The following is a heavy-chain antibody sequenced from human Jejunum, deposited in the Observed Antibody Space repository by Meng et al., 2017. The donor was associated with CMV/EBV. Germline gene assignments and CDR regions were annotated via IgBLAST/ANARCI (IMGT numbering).Heavy chain of an antibody. Sequence: SGFSFNDYAMHGVRQAPGKGLEWVSGIDWKSGSINYADSVKGRFTISRDNAKNSLYLQMDSLRPEDTALYYCVKDNGGDSDALHIWGQGTVVTVSS. D-gene: IGHD4-23*01. CDR1: GFSFNDYA. CDR3: VKDNGGDSDALHI. V-gene: IGHV3-9*01. J-gene: IGHJ3*02. CDR2: IDWKSGSI.